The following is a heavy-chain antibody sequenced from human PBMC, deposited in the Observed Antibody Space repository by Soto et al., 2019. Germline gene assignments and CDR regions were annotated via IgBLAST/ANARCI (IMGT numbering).Heavy chain of an antibody. CDR1: GFTFSSYA. Sequence: EVQLLESGGGLVQPGGSLRLSCAASGFTFSSYAMSWVRQAPGKGLEWVSAISGSGGSTYYADSVKGRFTISRDNSNNTLYLPMNSLSAEDTAVYYCTYSSTPFDSCGQGTLVTVSS. V-gene: IGHV3-23*01. CDR3: TYSSTPFDS. CDR2: ISGSGGST. D-gene: IGHD6-13*01. J-gene: IGHJ4*02.